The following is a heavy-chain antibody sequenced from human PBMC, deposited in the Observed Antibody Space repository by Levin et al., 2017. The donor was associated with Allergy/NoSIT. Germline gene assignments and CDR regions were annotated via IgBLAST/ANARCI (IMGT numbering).Heavy chain of an antibody. CDR2: INHSGST. D-gene: IGHD3-9*01. CDR1: GGSFSGYY. Sequence: KSSETLSLTCAVYGGSFSGYYWSWIRQPPGKGLEWIGEINHSGSTNYNPSLKSRVTISVDTSKNQFSLKLSSVTAADTAVYYCARRIATGYYLRPSAVWFDPWGQGTLVTVSS. V-gene: IGHV4-34*01. J-gene: IGHJ5*02. CDR3: ARRIATGYYLRPSAVWFDP.